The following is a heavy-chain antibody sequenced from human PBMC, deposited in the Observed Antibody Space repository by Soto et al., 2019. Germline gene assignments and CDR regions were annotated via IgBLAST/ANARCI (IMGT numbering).Heavy chain of an antibody. CDR2: IRGSGTDT. CDR3: AKVGGESFYYYYGLDV. D-gene: IGHD3-10*01. Sequence: GGSLRLSCAASGFTFGSYAMSWVRQAPGKGLEWVSAIRGSGTDTFYADSVEGRFTISRDTLKNTLYLQMNSLRAEDTATYYCAKVGGESFYYYYGLDVWRQGTTVTVSS. J-gene: IGHJ6*02. V-gene: IGHV3-23*01. CDR1: GFTFGSYA.